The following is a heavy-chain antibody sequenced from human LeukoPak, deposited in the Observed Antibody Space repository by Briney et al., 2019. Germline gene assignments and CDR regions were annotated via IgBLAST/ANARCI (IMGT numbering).Heavy chain of an antibody. D-gene: IGHD3-3*01. Sequence: SETLSLTCTVSGGSISSYYWSWIRQPPGKGLEWIGHIYYSGSTNYNPSLKSRVTISVDTSKNQFSLKLSSVTAADTAVYYCARAFYDFWSGTNWFDPWGQGTLVTVSS. CDR3: ARAFYDFWSGTNWFDP. CDR2: IYYSGST. J-gene: IGHJ5*02. V-gene: IGHV4-59*01. CDR1: GGSISSYY.